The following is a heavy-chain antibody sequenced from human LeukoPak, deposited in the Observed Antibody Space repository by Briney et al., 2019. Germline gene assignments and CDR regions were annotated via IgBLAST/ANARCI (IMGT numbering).Heavy chain of an antibody. D-gene: IGHD3-9*01. CDR1: GGSISSYY. J-gene: IGHJ4*02. V-gene: IGHV4-59*01. Sequence: PSETLSLTCTVSGGSISSYYWSWIRQPPGKGLEWIGYIYYSGSTNYNPSLKSRVTISVDTSKNQFSLKLSSVTAADTAVYYCARSPGEILTGYYQYFDYWGQGTLVTVSP. CDR3: ARSPGEILTGYYQYFDY. CDR2: IYYSGST.